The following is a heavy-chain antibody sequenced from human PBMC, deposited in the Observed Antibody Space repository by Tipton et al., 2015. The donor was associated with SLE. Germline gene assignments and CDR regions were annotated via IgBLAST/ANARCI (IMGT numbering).Heavy chain of an antibody. D-gene: IGHD3-10*01. CDR1: GGSFSGYY. Sequence: LRLSCAVYGGSFSGYYWSWIRQSPGKGLEWIGEINHSGSTNYNPSLKSRVIISVDTSKKQFSLKLSSVTAADTAVYYCGRGSHYGSGSYDFDYWGQGTLVTVSS. J-gene: IGHJ4*02. V-gene: IGHV4-34*01. CDR2: INHSGST. CDR3: GRGSHYGSGSYDFDY.